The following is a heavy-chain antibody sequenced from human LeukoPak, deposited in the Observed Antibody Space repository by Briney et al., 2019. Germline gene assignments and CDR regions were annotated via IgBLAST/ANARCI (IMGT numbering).Heavy chain of an antibody. Sequence: SETLSLSCTVSGDSISSTIYYWGWIRQPPGKGLEWIGSIYYGGNTHYNPSLKSRVTISVDTSKNQFSLRLSSVTAADTAVYYCARTISGYSYGFSFYFWGQGTLVTVSS. D-gene: IGHD5-18*01. V-gene: IGHV4-39*01. CDR1: GDSISSTIYY. CDR2: IYYGGNT. J-gene: IGHJ4*02. CDR3: ARTISGYSYGFSFYF.